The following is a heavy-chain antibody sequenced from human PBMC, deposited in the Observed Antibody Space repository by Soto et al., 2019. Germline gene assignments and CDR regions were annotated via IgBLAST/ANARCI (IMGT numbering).Heavy chain of an antibody. CDR3: ARDSYSRY. V-gene: IGHV3-15*07. Sequence: GGSLRLSCAASGFIFSDAWINWVRQAPGKGLEWVGRIKSKTDGGTTDFAAPVKGRFAISRDDSRDVVFLQMNSLRAEDTAVYYCARDSYSRYRRQGTLVIGSS. CDR1: GFIFSDAW. CDR2: IKSKTDGGTT. J-gene: IGHJ4*02. D-gene: IGHD1-26*01.